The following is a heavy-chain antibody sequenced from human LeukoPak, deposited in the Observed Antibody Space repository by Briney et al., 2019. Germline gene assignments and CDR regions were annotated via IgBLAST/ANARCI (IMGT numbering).Heavy chain of an antibody. Sequence: GGSLRLSCAASGFTFSSYAMSWVRQAPGKGLEWVSAISGSGDSTYYGDSVKGRFTISRDNSKNTLYLQMNSLRAEDTAVYYCARDSSGWSRGRFDYWGQGTLVTVSS. V-gene: IGHV3-23*01. CDR3: ARDSSGWSRGRFDY. J-gene: IGHJ4*02. CDR2: ISGSGDST. CDR1: GFTFSSYA. D-gene: IGHD6-19*01.